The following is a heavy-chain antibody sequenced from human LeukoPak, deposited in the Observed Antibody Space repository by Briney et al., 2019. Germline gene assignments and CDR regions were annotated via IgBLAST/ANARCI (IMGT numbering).Heavy chain of an antibody. CDR1: GGSISSSSYY. CDR2: IYYSGST. CDR3: ASLKPTGAFDI. V-gene: IGHV4-39*07. D-gene: IGHD4-17*01. J-gene: IGHJ3*02. Sequence: PSETLSLTCTVSGGSISSSSYYWGWIRQPPGKGLEWIGSIYYSGSTYYNPSLKSRVTISVDTSKNQFSLKLSSVTAADTAVYYCASLKPTGAFDIWGQGTMVTVSS.